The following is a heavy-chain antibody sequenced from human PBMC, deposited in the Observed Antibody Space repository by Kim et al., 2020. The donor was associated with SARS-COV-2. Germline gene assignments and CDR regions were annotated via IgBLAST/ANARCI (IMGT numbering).Heavy chain of an antibody. J-gene: IGHJ6*02. Sequence: SVKGRFPISRDNAKNSLYLQMNSLRAEDTAVYYCARDFVGYYYYYYGMDVWGQGTTVTVSS. V-gene: IGHV3-21*01. D-gene: IGHD3-10*01. CDR3: ARDFVGYYYYYYGMDV.